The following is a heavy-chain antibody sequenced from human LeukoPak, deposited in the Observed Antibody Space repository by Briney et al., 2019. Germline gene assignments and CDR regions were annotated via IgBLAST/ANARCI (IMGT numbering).Heavy chain of an antibody. V-gene: IGHV3-23*01. J-gene: IGHJ5*02. CDR2: ISGSGGST. CDR3: AKGGAYDSSGYYSKYNWFDP. Sequence: GGSLRLSCAASGFTFSSYAMSWVRQAPGKGLEWVSAISGSGGSTYYADSVKGRFTISRDNSKNTLSLQMNSLRAEDTAVYYCAKGGAYDSSGYYSKYNWFDPWGQGTLVTVSS. D-gene: IGHD3-22*01. CDR1: GFTFSSYA.